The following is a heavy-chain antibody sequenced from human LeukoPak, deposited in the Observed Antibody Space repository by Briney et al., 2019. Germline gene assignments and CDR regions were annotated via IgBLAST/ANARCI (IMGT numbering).Heavy chain of an antibody. CDR1: GFTFSSYG. J-gene: IGHJ5*02. Sequence: GGSLSHSCSPSGFTFSSYGMHWVRQAPPRGLEGVACIRYYGSNKYYAASVKDRITISRDNVQNTLFLQTNSRNADGQAVYYCARVPAVDYYGAESYFSWFDPWGQGTLVTVSS. CDR2: IRYYGSNK. V-gene: IGHV3-30*02. CDR3: ARVPAVDYYGAESYFSWFDP. D-gene: IGHD3-10*01.